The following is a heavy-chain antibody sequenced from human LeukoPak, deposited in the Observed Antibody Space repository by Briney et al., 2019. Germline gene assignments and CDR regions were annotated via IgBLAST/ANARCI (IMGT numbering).Heavy chain of an antibody. J-gene: IGHJ6*02. D-gene: IGHD5-18*01. CDR1: GYTFTGYY. CDR2: INPNSGGT. V-gene: IGHV1-2*02. Sequence: ASVEVSCKASGYTFTGYYMHWVRQAPGQGLEWMGWINPNSGGTNYAQKFQGRVTMTRDTSISTAYMELSRLRSDDTAVYYCARDGYTAIYYYGMDVWGQGTTVTVSS. CDR3: ARDGYTAIYYYGMDV.